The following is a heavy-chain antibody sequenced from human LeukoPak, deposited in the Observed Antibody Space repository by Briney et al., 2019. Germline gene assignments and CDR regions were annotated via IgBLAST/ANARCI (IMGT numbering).Heavy chain of an antibody. CDR3: ARALNPRPGTYFFDY. J-gene: IGHJ4*02. V-gene: IGHV4-4*07. Sequence: PSETLSLTCSVSGASINSHYWTWIRQPAGKGLEWIGRIYISGSTNYSPSLKSRVTMSVDTSKNQFSLNLISVTAADTAVYYCARALNPRPGTYFFDYWGQGTLVTVSS. CDR1: GASINSHY. CDR2: IYISGST.